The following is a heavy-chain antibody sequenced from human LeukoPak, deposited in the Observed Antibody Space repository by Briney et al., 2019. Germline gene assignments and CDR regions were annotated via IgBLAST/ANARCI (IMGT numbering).Heavy chain of an antibody. V-gene: IGHV3-30*18. J-gene: IGHJ4*02. CDR2: ISYDGSNK. Sequence: GSLRLSCAASGFTFSSYGMHWVRQAPGKGLEWVAVISYDGSNKYYADSVKGRFTISRDNSKNTLYLQMNSLRAEDTAVDYCAKGNGDYDFDYWGQGTLVTVSS. D-gene: IGHD4-17*01. CDR3: AKGNGDYDFDY. CDR1: GFTFSSYG.